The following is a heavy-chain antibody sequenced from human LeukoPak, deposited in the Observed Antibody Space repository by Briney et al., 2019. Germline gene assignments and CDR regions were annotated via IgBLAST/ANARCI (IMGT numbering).Heavy chain of an antibody. CDR2: ISSNGGST. J-gene: IGHJ4*02. CDR1: GFTFSSYA. Sequence: GGSLRLSCAASGFTFSSYAMHWGRQAPGKGLEYVSAISSNGGSTYYANSVKGRFTISRDDSKNTLYLQMGSLRAEDMAVYYCARGLSYDSSGYYFDYWGQGTLVTVSS. D-gene: IGHD3-22*01. CDR3: ARGLSYDSSGYYFDY. V-gene: IGHV3-64*01.